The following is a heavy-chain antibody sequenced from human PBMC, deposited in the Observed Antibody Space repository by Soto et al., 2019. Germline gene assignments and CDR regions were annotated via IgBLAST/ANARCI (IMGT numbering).Heavy chain of an antibody. CDR2: IGESGGHT. D-gene: IGHD3-3*02. CDR1: GFNVSKYG. Sequence: GGSLRLSCAASGFNVSKYGMNWVRLAPGKRLEWVCAIGESGGHTYYADSVKGRFFISRDNSKNTVYLQMNSLGVEDTATYYCAKELGARLPFDYWGQGTLVTVSS. V-gene: IGHV3-23*01. CDR3: AKELGARLPFDY. J-gene: IGHJ4*02.